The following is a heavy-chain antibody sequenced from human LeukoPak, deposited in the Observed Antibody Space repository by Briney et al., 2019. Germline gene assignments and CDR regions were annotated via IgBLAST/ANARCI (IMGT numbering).Heavy chain of an antibody. J-gene: IGHJ4*02. CDR3: ARDARDITMIDHSAY. D-gene: IGHD3-22*01. V-gene: IGHV3-7*01. CDR2: IKQDGSEK. CDR1: GFTFSSYW. Sequence: GGSLRLSCAASGFTFSSYWMSWVRQAPGKGLEWVANIKQDGSEKYYVDSVKGRSTISRDNAKNSLYLQMNSLRAEDTAVYYCARDARDITMIDHSAYWGQGTLVTVSS.